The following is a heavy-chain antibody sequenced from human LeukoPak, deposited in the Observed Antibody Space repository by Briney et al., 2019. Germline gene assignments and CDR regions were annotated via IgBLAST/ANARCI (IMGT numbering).Heavy chain of an antibody. J-gene: IGHJ4*02. D-gene: IGHD6-19*01. CDR1: GFTFSSYA. Sequence: PGGSLRLSCAASGFTFSSYAMSWVRQAPGKGLEWVSTISGSGGSTYYADSVKGRLTISRDNYKNTLFLQMNSLRNEDTAFYFCAKDLTLYGSGWYVIDNWGQGTLVTVSS. CDR2: ISGSGGST. V-gene: IGHV3-23*01. CDR3: AKDLTLYGSGWYVIDN.